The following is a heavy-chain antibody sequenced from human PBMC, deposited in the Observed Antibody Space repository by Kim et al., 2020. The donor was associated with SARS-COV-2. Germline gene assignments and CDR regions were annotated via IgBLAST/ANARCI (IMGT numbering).Heavy chain of an antibody. J-gene: IGHJ4*02. Sequence: SETLSLTCTVSGGSISSGSYYWSWIRQPAGKGLEWIGRIYTSGSTNYNPSLKSRVTISVDTSKNQFSLKLSSVTAADTAVYYCASHYDYVWGSYRYTFDYWGQGTLVTVSS. D-gene: IGHD3-16*02. V-gene: IGHV4-61*02. CDR1: GGSISSGSYY. CDR3: ASHYDYVWGSYRYTFDY. CDR2: IYTSGST.